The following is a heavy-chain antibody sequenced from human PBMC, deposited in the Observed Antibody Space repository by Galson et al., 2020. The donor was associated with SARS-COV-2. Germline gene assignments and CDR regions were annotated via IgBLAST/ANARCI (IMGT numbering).Heavy chain of an antibody. D-gene: IGHD1-26*01. Sequence: GGYLRLSCAASGFTFSSYVMHWVRQAPGKGPEWVAVISSDGSNRYYADSLKGRFTISRDNSKSTLYLQMNSLRAEDTALYYCARGGQWELPYYFDFWGQGTLVTVSS. V-gene: IGHV3-30*03. CDR3: ARGGQWELPYYFDF. CDR1: GFTFSSYV. CDR2: ISSDGSNR. J-gene: IGHJ4*02.